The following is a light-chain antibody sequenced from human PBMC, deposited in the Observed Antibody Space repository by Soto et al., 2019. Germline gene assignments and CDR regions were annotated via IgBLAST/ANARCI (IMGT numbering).Light chain of an antibody. CDR2: GAS. CDR1: QSVSSN. V-gene: IGKV3-15*01. Sequence: EIVMTQSPATLSVSPGEMATLSCRASQSVSSNLAWYQQKPGQAPRILIDGASTRATGIPARFSGSGSGTEFTLTISSLQSEDVAVYYWQQYNNWPLTFGGGTKVEIK. CDR3: QQYNNWPLT. J-gene: IGKJ4*01.